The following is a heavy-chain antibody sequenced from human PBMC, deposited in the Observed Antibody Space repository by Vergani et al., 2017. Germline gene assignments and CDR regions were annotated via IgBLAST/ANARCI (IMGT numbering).Heavy chain of an antibody. J-gene: IGHJ5*02. CDR3: TFRVSANGGLDT. Sequence: VQLVESGGGLVKPGGSLSLSCEGSGFTFKNNTMTWVRQAPGKGLEWVSSISSSSAYLHYADSVKGRFTTSRDNAKKFLFRQMNNLRADDTAVYYCTFRVSANGGLDTWGQGTLVTVSS. V-gene: IGHV3-21*02. CDR1: GFTFKNNT. CDR2: ISSSSAYL. D-gene: IGHD2-8*01.